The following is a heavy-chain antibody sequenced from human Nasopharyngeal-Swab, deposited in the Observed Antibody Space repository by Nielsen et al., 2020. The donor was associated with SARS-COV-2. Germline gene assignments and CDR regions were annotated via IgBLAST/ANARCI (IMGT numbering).Heavy chain of an antibody. V-gene: IGHV3-74*01. J-gene: IGHJ4*02. Sequence: GESPKISCAASGFTFSTYWMHWVRQPPGKGLLWVSRIDTDGTITDYADPVKGRFTISRDNAKNTLYLQMNSLRAEDTAVYYCARDVGGRDNYWGQGALVTVSS. D-gene: IGHD2-15*01. CDR2: IDTDGTIT. CDR1: GFTFSTYW. CDR3: ARDVGGRDNY.